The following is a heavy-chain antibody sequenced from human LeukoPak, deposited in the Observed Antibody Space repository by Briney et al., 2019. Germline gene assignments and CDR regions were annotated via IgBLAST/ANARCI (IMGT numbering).Heavy chain of an antibody. V-gene: IGHV4-34*01. CDR2: INHSGST. Sequence: SETLSLTCAVYGGSFSGYYWSWIRQPPGKGLEWIGEINHSGSTNYNPSLKSRVTISVDTSKNQFSLKLSSVTAADTAVYYCARDPGYSYGYSLSGFDPWGQGTLVTVSS. J-gene: IGHJ5*02. CDR3: ARDPGYSYGYSLSGFDP. D-gene: IGHD5-18*01. CDR1: GGSFSGYY.